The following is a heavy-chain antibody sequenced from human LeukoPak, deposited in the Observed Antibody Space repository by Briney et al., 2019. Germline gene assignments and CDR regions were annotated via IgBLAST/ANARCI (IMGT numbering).Heavy chain of an antibody. CDR3: ARVTMVRGVIIGNDDY. D-gene: IGHD3-10*01. CDR2: ISAYNGNT. CDR1: GYTFTSYG. V-gene: IGHV1-18*01. J-gene: IGHJ4*02. Sequence: ASVKVSCKASGYTFTSYGISWVRQAPGQGLEWMGWISAYNGNTNYAQKLQGRVTMTTDTSTSTAYMELRSLRSDDTAVYCCARVTMVRGVIIGNDDYWGQGTLVTVSS.